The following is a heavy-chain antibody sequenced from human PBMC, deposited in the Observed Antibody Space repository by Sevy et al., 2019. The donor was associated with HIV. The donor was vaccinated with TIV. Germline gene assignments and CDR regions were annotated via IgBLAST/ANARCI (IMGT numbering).Heavy chain of an antibody. CDR2: TFYRSKWYN. V-gene: IGHV6-1*01. CDR1: GDSVSSNSAA. J-gene: IGHJ5*02. CDR3: ARDRGAAAGTRWFDP. Sequence: SQTLSLTCAISGDSVSSNSAAWNWIRQSPSRGLEWLGRTFYRSKWYNDYAVSVKSRITINPDTSKNQFSLQLNSVTPEYTAVYYCARDRGAAAGTRWFDPWGQGTLVTVSS. D-gene: IGHD6-13*01.